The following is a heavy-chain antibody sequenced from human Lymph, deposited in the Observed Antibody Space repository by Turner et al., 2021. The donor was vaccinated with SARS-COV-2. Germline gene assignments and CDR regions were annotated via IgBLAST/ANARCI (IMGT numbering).Heavy chain of an antibody. CDR1: GFTFSSYA. Sequence: QVQLVESGGGVVQPGRSLRLSCAASGFTFSSYAMYWVRQAPGKGLEWVAVISYDGSNKSYADSVKGRFTISRDNSKNTLYLQMNSLRAEDTAVYYCARGDYYGSGSYPGKTFDCWGQGTLVTVSS. D-gene: IGHD3-10*01. J-gene: IGHJ4*02. CDR3: ARGDYYGSGSYPGKTFDC. CDR2: ISYDGSNK. V-gene: IGHV3-30-3*01.